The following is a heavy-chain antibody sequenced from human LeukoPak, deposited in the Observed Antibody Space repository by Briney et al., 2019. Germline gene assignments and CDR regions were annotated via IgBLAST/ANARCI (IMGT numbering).Heavy chain of an antibody. CDR1: GGSISSGSYY. CDR3: ATGRWGSSWYRGFDP. D-gene: IGHD6-13*01. J-gene: IGHJ5*02. Sequence: SETLSLTCTVSGGSISSGSYYWNWIRQPPGKGLEWIGYIYYSGSTNYNPSLKSRVTISVDTSKNQFSLKLSSVTAADTAVYYCATGRWGSSWYRGFDPWGQGTLVTVSS. CDR2: IYYSGST. V-gene: IGHV4-61*01.